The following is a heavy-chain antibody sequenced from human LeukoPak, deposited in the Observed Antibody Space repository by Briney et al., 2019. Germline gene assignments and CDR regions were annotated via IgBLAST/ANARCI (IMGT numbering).Heavy chain of an antibody. V-gene: IGHV3-7*04. D-gene: IGHD6-19*01. J-gene: IGHJ4*02. CDR1: GFTFSSYW. Sequence: GGSLRLSCVGSGFTFSSYWMSWVRQAPGKGLEWVANINQDGSEKYDVDSAKGRLTISRDNAKNSLYLQMNSLRVEDTAMYYCARVGGGDGTGWSTTDYWGQGTLVTISS. CDR3: ARVGGGDGTGWSTTDY. CDR2: INQDGSEK.